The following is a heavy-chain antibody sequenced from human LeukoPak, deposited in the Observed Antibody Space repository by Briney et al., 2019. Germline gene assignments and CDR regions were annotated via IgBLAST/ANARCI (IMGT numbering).Heavy chain of an antibody. CDR2: ISGSGGST. CDR3: ARDLLYYYGSGRSI. CDR1: GFTFSSYA. Sequence: GGSLRLSCAASGFTFSSYAMSWVRQAPGKGLEWVSAISGSGGSTYYADSVKGRFTISRDNAKNSLYLQMNSLRAEDTAVYYCARDLLYYYGSGRSIWGQGTMVTVSS. V-gene: IGHV3-23*01. D-gene: IGHD3-10*01. J-gene: IGHJ3*02.